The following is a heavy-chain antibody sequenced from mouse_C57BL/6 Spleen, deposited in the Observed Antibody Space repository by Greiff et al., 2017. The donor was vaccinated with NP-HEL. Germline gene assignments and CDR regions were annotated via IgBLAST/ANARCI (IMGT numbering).Heavy chain of an antibody. V-gene: IGHV1-42*01. CDR3: ARPGTTWFAY. D-gene: IGHD4-1*01. J-gene: IGHJ3*01. CDR1: GYSFTGYY. CDR2: INPSTGGT. Sequence: VQLQQSGPELVKPGASVKISCKASGYSFTGYYMNWVKQSPEKSLEWIGEINPSTGGTTYNQKFKAKATLTVDKSSSTAYMQLKSLTSEDSAVYYCARPGTTWFAYWGQGTLVTVSA.